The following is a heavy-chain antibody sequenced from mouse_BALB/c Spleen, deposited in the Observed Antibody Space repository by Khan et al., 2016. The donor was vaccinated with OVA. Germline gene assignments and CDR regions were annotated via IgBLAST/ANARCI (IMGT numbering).Heavy chain of an antibody. J-gene: IGHJ2*01. V-gene: IGHV5-6*01. CDR1: GFTFSSYD. CDR2: ISSGGNYT. D-gene: IGHD1-1*01. Sequence: EVELVESGGDLVKPGGSLKLSCAASGFTFSSYDMSWVRQTPDKRLEWVATISSGGNYTYYPDNVKGRFTISRDNAKNTLYLQLSSLKSEDTAMYYWVTVYNYFSRVYFDYWGQGTTLTVSS. CDR3: VTVYNYFSRVYFDY.